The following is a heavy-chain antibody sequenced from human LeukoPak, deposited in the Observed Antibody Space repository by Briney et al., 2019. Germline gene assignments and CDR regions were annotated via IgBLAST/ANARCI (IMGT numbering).Heavy chain of an antibody. V-gene: IGHV3-30*04. CDR1: GFTFSSYA. Sequence: GGSLRLSCAASGFTFSSYAMHWVRQAPGKGLEWVAVISYDGSNKYYADSVKGRFTISRDNSKNTLYLQMNSLRAEDTAVYYCASDRDLKTGYSSSWYRGAFDIWGQGTMVTVSS. CDR3: ASDRDLKTGYSSSWYRGAFDI. J-gene: IGHJ3*02. D-gene: IGHD6-13*01. CDR2: ISYDGSNK.